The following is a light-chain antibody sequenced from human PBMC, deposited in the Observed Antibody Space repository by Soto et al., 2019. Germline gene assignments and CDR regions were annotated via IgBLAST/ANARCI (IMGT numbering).Light chain of an antibody. CDR3: YSYTTSGTYV. V-gene: IGLV2-14*03. Sequence: QSALTQPASVSGSPGQSITISCTGTISDVGGYNYVSLYQHHPGRVPKLMIFDVNNRPPGISSRFSGSKSGNTASLTISGLQAEDEADYYCYSYTTSGTYVFGTGTKLTVL. J-gene: IGLJ1*01. CDR1: ISDVGGYNY. CDR2: DVN.